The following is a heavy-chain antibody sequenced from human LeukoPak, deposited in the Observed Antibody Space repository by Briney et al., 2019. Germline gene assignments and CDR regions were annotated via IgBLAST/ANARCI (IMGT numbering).Heavy chain of an antibody. CDR1: GGSISSSSYY. CDR3: ARGWYYYDSSGSALNAFDI. D-gene: IGHD3-22*01. V-gene: IGHV4-39*07. J-gene: IGHJ3*02. Sequence: PSETLSLTCTVSGGSISSSSYYWGWIRQPPGKGLEWIGSIYYSGSTYYNPSLKSRVTISVDTSKNQFSLKLSSVTAADTAVYYCARGWYYYDSSGSALNAFDIWGQGTMVTVSS. CDR2: IYYSGST.